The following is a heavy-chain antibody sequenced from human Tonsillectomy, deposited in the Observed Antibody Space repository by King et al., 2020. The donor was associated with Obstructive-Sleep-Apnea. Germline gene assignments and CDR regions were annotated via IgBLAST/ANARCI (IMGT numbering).Heavy chain of an antibody. J-gene: IGHJ3*01. D-gene: IGHD5-18*01. CDR3: AGHVASGQRWLSDAFDV. Sequence: VQLVESGAEVKKPGESLKISCKDSGYRFTNYWIGWVRQMPGKGLEWMGIIYPGDSDTRYSPSFQGQVTISADKSISTAYLQWSSLKAADTAMYYCAGHVASGQRWLSDAFDVWGQGTMVTVSS. CDR1: GYRFTNYW. V-gene: IGHV5-51*01. CDR2: IYPGDSDT.